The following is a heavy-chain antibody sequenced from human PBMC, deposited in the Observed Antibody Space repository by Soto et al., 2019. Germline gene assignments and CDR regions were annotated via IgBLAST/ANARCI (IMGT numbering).Heavy chain of an antibody. CDR1: GGSISSYY. V-gene: IGHV4-59*01. CDR3: ARYYYDSSGYPPLGFDP. CDR2: IYYSGST. D-gene: IGHD3-22*01. J-gene: IGHJ5*02. Sequence: ASEALSLTCTGSGGSISSYYWSWIRQPPGKGLEWIGYIYYSGSTNYNPSLKSRVTISVDTSKNQFSLKLSSVTAADTAVYYCARYYYDSSGYPPLGFDPWGQGTLVTVSS.